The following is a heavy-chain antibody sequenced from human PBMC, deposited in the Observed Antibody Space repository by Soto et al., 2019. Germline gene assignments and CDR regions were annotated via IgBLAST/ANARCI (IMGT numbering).Heavy chain of an antibody. J-gene: IGHJ5*02. D-gene: IGHD3-9*01. CDR1: GFTFSSYW. CDR3: AREHRALRYFDLFRGFEP. V-gene: IGHV3-74*01. Sequence: EVQLVESGGGLVQPGGSLRLSCAASGFTFSSYWMHWVRQAPGKGLVWVSRINSDGSSTSYADSVKGRFTISRDNAKNTLYLQLNSLRAEDTAVYYCAREHRALRYFDLFRGFEPWGQGTLVTVSS. CDR2: INSDGSST.